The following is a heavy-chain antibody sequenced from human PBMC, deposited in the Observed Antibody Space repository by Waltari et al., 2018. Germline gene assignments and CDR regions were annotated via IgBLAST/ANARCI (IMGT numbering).Heavy chain of an antibody. CDR1: GFTFSRYW. D-gene: IGHD3-22*01. CDR3: ARVATKTYSSPVPGRPYYYGMDV. CDR2: INSDGSST. V-gene: IGHV3-74*01. J-gene: IGHJ6*02. Sequence: EEQLVESGGGLAQPGESLRLPCAASGFTFSRYWMDWVRQAPGKGLVWVSRINSDGSSTTYADSVKGRFTISRDNGKNTLYVQMNRLRAEDTAVYYCARVATKTYSSPVPGRPYYYGMDVWGQGTTVTVSS.